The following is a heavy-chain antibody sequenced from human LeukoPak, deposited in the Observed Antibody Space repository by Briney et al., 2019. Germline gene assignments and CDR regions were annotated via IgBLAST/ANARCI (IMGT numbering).Heavy chain of an antibody. CDR3: ARGYCSSTSCYHRHYYYGMDV. CDR2: ISAYNGNT. Sequence: ASVKVSCKASGYTFTIYGISWVRQAPGQGREWMGWISAYNGNTNYAQKLQGRVTMTTETSTSTAYMELRSLRSDDTAVYYCARGYCSSTSCYHRHYYYGMDVWGQGTTVTVSS. CDR1: GYTFTIYG. J-gene: IGHJ6*02. D-gene: IGHD2-2*01. V-gene: IGHV1-18*01.